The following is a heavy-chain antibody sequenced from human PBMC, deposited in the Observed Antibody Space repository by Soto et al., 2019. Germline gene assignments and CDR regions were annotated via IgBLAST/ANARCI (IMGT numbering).Heavy chain of an antibody. Sequence: GGSLRLSCAASGFTFDDYTMHWVRQAPGKGLEWVSLISWDGGSTYYADSVKGRFTISRDNSKHSLYLQMNSLRTEDTALYYYATDAYGRYFESTYYYYGMDVWGQGTTVTVSS. CDR3: ATDAYGRYFESTYYYYGMDV. D-gene: IGHD3-9*01. V-gene: IGHV3-43*01. CDR1: GFTFDDYT. J-gene: IGHJ6*02. CDR2: ISWDGGST.